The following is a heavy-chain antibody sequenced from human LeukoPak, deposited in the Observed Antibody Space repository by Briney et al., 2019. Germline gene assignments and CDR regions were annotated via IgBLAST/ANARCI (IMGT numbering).Heavy chain of an antibody. CDR1: GGSFSGYY. CDR3: ARQLSRWATRGFDY. D-gene: IGHD3-16*02. Sequence: SETLSLTCAVYGGSFSGYYWGWIRQPPGKGLEWIGEINHSGSTNYNPSLKSRVTISVDTSKNQFSLKLSSVTAADTAVYYCARQLSRWATRGFDYWGQGTLVTVSS. CDR2: INHSGST. V-gene: IGHV4-34*01. J-gene: IGHJ4*02.